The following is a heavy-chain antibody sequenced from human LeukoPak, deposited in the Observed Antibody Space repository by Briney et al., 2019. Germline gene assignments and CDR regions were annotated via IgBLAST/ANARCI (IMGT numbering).Heavy chain of an antibody. Sequence: SETLSLTCAVYGGSFSGYYWSWIRQPPGKGLEWIGEINHSGSTNYNPSLRSRVTISVDTSKNRFSLKLSSVTAADTAVYYCARGRTAHNYGEPYYYDSSGYYTWFDPWGQGTLVTVSS. CDR3: ARGRTAHNYGEPYYYDSSGYYTWFDP. V-gene: IGHV4-34*01. D-gene: IGHD3-22*01. CDR1: GGSFSGYY. CDR2: INHSGST. J-gene: IGHJ5*02.